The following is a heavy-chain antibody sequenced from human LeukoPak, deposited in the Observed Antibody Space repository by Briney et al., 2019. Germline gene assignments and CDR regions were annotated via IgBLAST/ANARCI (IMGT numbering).Heavy chain of an antibody. Sequence: GASVKVSCKASGYTFTGYYMHWVRQAPGQGLEWMGWINPNSGGTNYAQKFQGRVTMTRDTSINTAYMELSRLRSDDTAVYYCARDWSSSFSFDYWGQGTLVTVSS. D-gene: IGHD6-6*01. CDR1: GYTFTGYY. J-gene: IGHJ4*02. V-gene: IGHV1-2*02. CDR2: INPNSGGT. CDR3: ARDWSSSFSFDY.